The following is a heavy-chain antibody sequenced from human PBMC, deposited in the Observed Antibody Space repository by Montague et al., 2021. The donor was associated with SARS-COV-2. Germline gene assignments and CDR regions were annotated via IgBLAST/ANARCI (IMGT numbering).Heavy chain of an antibody. J-gene: IGHJ3*02. D-gene: IGHD3-10*01. CDR2: ANYTGRS. V-gene: IGHV4-59*01. Sequence: SETLSLTCTVSGGSITTNFWSWVRQPPGKGLEWVGYANYTGRSNSSPSLQSRVFISVDTSKNQVSLKLHSVTAADTAIYYCARDTFYYGSETNYVDTFDMWGRGTMVTVSS. CDR3: ARDTFYYGSETNYVDTFDM. CDR1: GGSITTNF.